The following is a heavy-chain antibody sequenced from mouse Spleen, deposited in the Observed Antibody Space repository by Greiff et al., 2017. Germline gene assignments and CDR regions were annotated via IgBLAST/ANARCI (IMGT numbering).Heavy chain of an antibody. J-gene: IGHJ2*01. Sequence: EVMLVESEGGLVQPGSSMKLSCTASGFTFSDYYMAWVRQVPEKGLEWVANINYDGSSTYYLDSLKSRFIISRDNAKNILYLQMSSLKSEDTATYYCARDGNYGGFYYFDYWGQGTTLTVSS. V-gene: IGHV5-16*01. CDR3: ARDGNYGGFYYFDY. D-gene: IGHD2-1*01. CDR1: GFTFSDYY. CDR2: INYDGSST.